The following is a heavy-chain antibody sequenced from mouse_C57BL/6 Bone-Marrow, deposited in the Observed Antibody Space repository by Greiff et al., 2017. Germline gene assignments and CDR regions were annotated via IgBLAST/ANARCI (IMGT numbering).Heavy chain of an antibody. V-gene: IGHV5-4*01. Sequence: EVHLVESGGGLVKPGGSLKLSCAASGFTFSSYAMSWVRQTPEKRLEWVATISAGGSYTYYPDNVKGRFTISRDNAKNNLYLQMSHLKSEDTAMYYDAGKVCYYYSFAYWGKGTLVTVSA. D-gene: IGHD2-4*01. J-gene: IGHJ3*01. CDR2: ISAGGSYT. CDR3: AGKVCYYYSFAY. CDR1: GFTFSSYA.